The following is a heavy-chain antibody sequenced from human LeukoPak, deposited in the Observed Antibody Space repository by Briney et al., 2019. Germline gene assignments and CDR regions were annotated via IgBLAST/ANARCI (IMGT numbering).Heavy chain of an antibody. CDR2: IYYSGST. V-gene: IGHV4-39*01. CDR1: GGSISSSSYY. Sequence: PSETLSLTCTVSGGSISSSSYYWGWIRQPPGKGLEWIGSIYYSGSTYYNPSLKSRVTISVDTSKNQFSLKLSSVTAADTAVYYCARHATYCSSTSGYLASWFDPWGQGTLVTVSS. CDR3: ARHATYCSSTSGYLASWFDP. J-gene: IGHJ5*02. D-gene: IGHD2-2*01.